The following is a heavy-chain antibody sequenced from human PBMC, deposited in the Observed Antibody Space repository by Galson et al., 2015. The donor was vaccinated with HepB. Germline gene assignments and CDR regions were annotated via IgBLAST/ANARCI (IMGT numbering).Heavy chain of an antibody. J-gene: IGHJ4*02. CDR2: ISAYNGNT. Sequence: SVKVSCKASGYTFTSYGISWVRQAPGQGLEWMGWISAYNGNTNYAQKLQGRVTMTTDTSTSTAYMELRSLRSDDTAVYYCARATTVTTEVGLDYWGQGTLVTVSS. D-gene: IGHD4-17*01. CDR1: GYTFTSYG. V-gene: IGHV1-18*01. CDR3: ARATTVTTEVGLDY.